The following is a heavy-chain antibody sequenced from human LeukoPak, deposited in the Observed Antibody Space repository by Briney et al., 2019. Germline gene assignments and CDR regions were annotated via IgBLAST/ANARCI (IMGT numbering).Heavy chain of an antibody. J-gene: IGHJ5*02. V-gene: IGHV4-39*01. D-gene: IGHD2-8*01. CDR2: IYYSGDS. CDR1: GGSIDSSSSSYF. CDR3: AGQLGYCTNGVCFVDL. Sequence: SETLSLTCTVSGGSIDSSSSSYFWGWIRQPPGKGLEWIGSIYYSGDSYYNPSLRSRVTMSVDTSKKQLSLRLNSVNAADTAVYYCAGQLGYCTNGVCFVDLWGPGTLVIVSS.